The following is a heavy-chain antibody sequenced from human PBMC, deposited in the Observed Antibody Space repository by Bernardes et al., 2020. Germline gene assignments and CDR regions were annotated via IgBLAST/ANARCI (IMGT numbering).Heavy chain of an antibody. CDR3: ARVGCSGGSCYVFDY. CDR1: GGSISSYY. D-gene: IGHD2-15*01. V-gene: IGHV4-59*01. J-gene: IGHJ4*02. Sequence: SETLSLTCTVSGGSISSYYWSWIRQPPGKGLEWIGYIYYSGSTNYNPSLKSRVTISVDTSKNQFSLKLSSVTAADTAVYYCARVGCSGGSCYVFDYWGQGTLVTVSS. CDR2: IYYSGST.